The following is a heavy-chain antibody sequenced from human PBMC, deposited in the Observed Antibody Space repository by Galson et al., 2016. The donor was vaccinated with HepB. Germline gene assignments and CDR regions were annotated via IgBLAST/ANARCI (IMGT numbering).Heavy chain of an antibody. J-gene: IGHJ4*02. Sequence: SETLSLTCTVSGGSISSYYWSWIRQPPGKGLEWIGYIYYSGSTNYNPSLKSRVTISVDTSKNQFSLNLSSVTAADTAVYYCARAWYYDNSGYYPFDYWGQGTLVTVSS. V-gene: IGHV4-59*01. D-gene: IGHD3-22*01. CDR3: ARAWYYDNSGYYPFDY. CDR2: IYYSGST. CDR1: GGSISSYY.